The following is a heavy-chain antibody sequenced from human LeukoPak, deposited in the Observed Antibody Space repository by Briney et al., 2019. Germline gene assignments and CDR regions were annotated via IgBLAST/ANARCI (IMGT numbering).Heavy chain of an antibody. CDR1: GGTFSSYN. J-gene: IGHJ4*02. CDR3: ARESVAGGFEY. V-gene: IGHV1-69*08. D-gene: IGHD6-19*01. CDR2: IIPMQGTP. Sequence: ASVKVSCKASGGTFSSYNFIWVRQAPGQGLEWMGGIIPMQGTPNYAQKFQDRVTISADKSTTTVYMALSSLRYEDTAMYYCARESVAGGFEYWGQGTLVTVSS.